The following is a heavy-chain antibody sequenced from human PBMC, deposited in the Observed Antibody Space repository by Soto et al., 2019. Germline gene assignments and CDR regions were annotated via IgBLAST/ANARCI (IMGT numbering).Heavy chain of an antibody. Sequence: EVQLVESGGGLVQPGGSLRLSCAASGFTFSDHYVDWVRQAPVKGLEWVGRSRNKANSYTTEYAASVKGRFTISRDDSKNSLYLQMNSLKTEDTAVYYCTRAQPATLFDYWGQGTLVTVSS. CDR1: GFTFSDHY. V-gene: IGHV3-72*01. CDR3: TRAQPATLFDY. D-gene: IGHD6-25*01. CDR2: SRNKANSYTT. J-gene: IGHJ4*02.